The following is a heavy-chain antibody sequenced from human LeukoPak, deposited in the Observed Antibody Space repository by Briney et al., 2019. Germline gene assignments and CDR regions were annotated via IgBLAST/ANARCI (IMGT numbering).Heavy chain of an antibody. CDR1: GFTFSSYA. CDR2: ISYDGSNK. V-gene: IGHV3-30-3*01. CDR3: ARDEDIVVVPAHNFDY. Sequence: PGGSLRLSCAASGFTFSSYAMHWVRQAPGKGLEWVAVISYDGSNKYYADSVKGRFTISRDNSKNTLYLQMNSLRAEDTAVYYCARDEDIVVVPAHNFDYWGQGTLVTVSS. J-gene: IGHJ4*02. D-gene: IGHD2-2*01.